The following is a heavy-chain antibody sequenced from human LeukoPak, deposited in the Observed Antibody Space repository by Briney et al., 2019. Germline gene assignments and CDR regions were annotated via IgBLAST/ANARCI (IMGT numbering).Heavy chain of an antibody. CDR2: ISYDGSNK. V-gene: IGHV3-30-3*01. D-gene: IGHD6-19*01. Sequence: PGGSLRCSCAASRFTFSSYAMHWVRQAPGKGLEWVAVISYDGSNKYYADSVKGRFTISRDNSKNTLYLQMNSLRAEDTAVYYCARDEAVAALDYWGQGTLVTVSS. J-gene: IGHJ4*02. CDR1: RFTFSSYA. CDR3: ARDEAVAALDY.